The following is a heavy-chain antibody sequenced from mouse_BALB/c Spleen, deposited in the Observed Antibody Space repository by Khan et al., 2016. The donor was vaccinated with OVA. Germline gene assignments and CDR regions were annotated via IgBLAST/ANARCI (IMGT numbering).Heavy chain of an antibody. Sequence: QVQLQQSGAELVRPGTSVKMSCKTAGYTFTNYWIGWVKQRPGHGLEWIGDIYPGSGNTHYNEKFKGKASLTADTSSSTAYMHLSSLTSEDSAIYYCARPCYYGSSDDTMDAWGQGTSVTVSS. V-gene: IGHV1-63*02. J-gene: IGHJ4*01. CDR2: IYPGSGNT. D-gene: IGHD1-1*01. CDR1: GYTFTNYW. CDR3: ARPCYYGSSDDTMDA.